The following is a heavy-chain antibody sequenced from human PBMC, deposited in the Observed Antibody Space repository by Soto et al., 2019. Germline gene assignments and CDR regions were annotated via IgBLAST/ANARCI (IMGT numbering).Heavy chain of an antibody. V-gene: IGHV3-21*01. Sequence: EVQLVESGGGLVKPGGSLRLSCAASGFTFSSYSMNWVRQAPGKGLEWVSSISSSSSYIYYADSVKGRFTISRDNAKNSLYLQMNIPRADDTAVYYCARVVVVPAAGIDYWGQGTLVTVSS. CDR3: ARVVVVPAAGIDY. CDR1: GFTFSSYS. J-gene: IGHJ4*02. CDR2: ISSSSSYI. D-gene: IGHD2-2*01.